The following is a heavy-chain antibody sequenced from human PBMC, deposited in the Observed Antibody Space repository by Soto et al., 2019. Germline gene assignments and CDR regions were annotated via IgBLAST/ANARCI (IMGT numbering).Heavy chain of an antibody. V-gene: IGHV2-5*02. D-gene: IGHD4-17*01. J-gene: IGHJ4*02. CDR1: GFSLSTSGVG. Sequence: QITLKESGPTLVQPTQTLTLTCTFSGFSLSTSGVGVGWIRQPPGKALEWLAVIYWDDNKHYSPSLKSRLTITKDTSKNQVVLTMTNMDPVDTATYYCAHKGYGHYTIDYWGQGTLVTVSS. CDR3: AHKGYGHYTIDY. CDR2: IYWDDNK.